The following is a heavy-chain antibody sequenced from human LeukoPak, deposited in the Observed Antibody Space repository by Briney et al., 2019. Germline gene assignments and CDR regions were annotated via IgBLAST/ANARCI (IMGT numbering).Heavy chain of an antibody. CDR2: IYYSGST. V-gene: IGHV4-59*01. CDR3: ARLARQNIVREFDY. CDR1: GGSISSYY. Sequence: SETLSLTCTVSGGSISSYYWSWIRQPPGKGLEWIGYIYYSGSTNYNPSLKSRVTISVDTSKNQFSLKLSYVTAADTAVYYCARLARQNIVREFDYWGQGTLVTVSS. D-gene: IGHD2/OR15-2a*01. J-gene: IGHJ4*02.